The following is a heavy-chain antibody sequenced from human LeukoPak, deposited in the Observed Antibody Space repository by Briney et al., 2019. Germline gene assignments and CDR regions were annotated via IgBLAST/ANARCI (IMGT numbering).Heavy chain of an antibody. CDR3: AGGLWFGEPRLYYYYGMDV. CDR2: IYHSGSM. D-gene: IGHD3-10*01. J-gene: IGHJ6*02. CDR1: GGSISSGGYS. Sequence: SETLSLTCAVSGGSISSGGYSWNWIRQPPGKGLEWIGYIYHSGSMYCNPSLKSRVTISVDTSKNQFSLKLSSVTAADTAVYYCAGGLWFGEPRLYYYYGMDVWGQGTTVTVSS. V-gene: IGHV4-30-2*01.